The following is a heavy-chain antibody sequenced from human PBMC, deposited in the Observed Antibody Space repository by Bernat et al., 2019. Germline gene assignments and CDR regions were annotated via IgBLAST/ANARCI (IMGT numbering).Heavy chain of an antibody. CDR3: ARGGELGILDG. CDR2: IWYDGSNK. D-gene: IGHD3/OR15-3a*01. V-gene: IGHV3-33*01. CDR1: GFTFSSYG. J-gene: IGHJ4*02. Sequence: QVQLVESGGGVVQPGRSLRLSCAASGFTFSSYGMHWVRQAPGKGLEWVAVIWYDGSNKYYADSVKGRFTISRDNSKNTLYLQMNSLRAEDTAVYYCARGGELGILDGWGQGTLVTVSS.